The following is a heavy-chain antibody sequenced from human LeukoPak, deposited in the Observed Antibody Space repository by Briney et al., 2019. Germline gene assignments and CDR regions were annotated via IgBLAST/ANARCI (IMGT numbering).Heavy chain of an antibody. Sequence: SETLSLTCTVSGGSISSYYWSWIRQPAGKGLEWIGSIYYSGSTYYNPSLKSRVTISVDTSKNQFSLKLSSVTAADTAVYYCARKGPQRYCSSTSCYAAFDIWGQGTMVTVSS. CDR2: IYYSGST. V-gene: IGHV4-59*04. D-gene: IGHD2-2*01. CDR3: ARKGPQRYCSSTSCYAAFDI. CDR1: GGSISSYY. J-gene: IGHJ3*02.